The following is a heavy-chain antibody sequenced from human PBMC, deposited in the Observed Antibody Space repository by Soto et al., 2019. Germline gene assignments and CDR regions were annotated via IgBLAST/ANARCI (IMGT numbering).Heavy chain of an antibody. J-gene: IGHJ6*02. V-gene: IGHV1-58*01. CDR1: GFTFTSSA. CDR2: IVVGSGNT. CDR3: AAPSRVDGYNYLDV. Sequence: GASVKVSCKASGFTFTSSAVQWVRQARGQRLEWIGWIVVGSGNTNYAQKFQERVTITRDMSTSTAYMELSSLRSEDTAVYYCAAPSRVDGYNYLDVWGQGTTVTVSS. D-gene: IGHD5-12*01.